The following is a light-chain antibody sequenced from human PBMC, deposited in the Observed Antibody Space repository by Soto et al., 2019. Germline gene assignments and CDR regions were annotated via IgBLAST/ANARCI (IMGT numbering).Light chain of an antibody. CDR3: QQYDQLPTT. J-gene: IGKJ4*01. V-gene: IGKV1-33*01. CDR1: QDISKY. Sequence: DIQMTQSASSLPASVGDTVTISCQASQDISKYLNWFQQKPGKAPKLLIYDVFNVETGVPSRFSGRGSGTDFTLIISNLQPEDFATYCCQQYDQLPTTFAGRPKV. CDR2: DVF.